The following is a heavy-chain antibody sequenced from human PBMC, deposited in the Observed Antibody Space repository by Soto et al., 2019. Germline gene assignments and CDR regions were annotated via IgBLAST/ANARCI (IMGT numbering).Heavy chain of an antibody. V-gene: IGHV4-39*01. CDR2: IYYSGST. Sequence: TLSLTCTVSGGSISSSSYYWGWIRQPPGKGLEWIGSIYYSGSTYYNPSLKGRVPISVDTSKNQFSLKLSSVTAADTAVYYCARWGSLVAAAGLWYFDLWGRGTLVTVSS. J-gene: IGHJ2*01. CDR3: ARWGSLVAAAGLWYFDL. D-gene: IGHD6-13*01. CDR1: GGSISSSSYY.